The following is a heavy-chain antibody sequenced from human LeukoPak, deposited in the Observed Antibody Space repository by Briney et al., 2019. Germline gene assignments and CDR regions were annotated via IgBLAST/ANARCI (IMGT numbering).Heavy chain of an antibody. V-gene: IGHV4-39*01. CDR3: ARRKPTTVTNWGRPLYYYYMDV. Sequence: SETLSLTCTVSGSSISSSSYYWGWIRQPPGKGLEWIGSIYYSGSTYYNPSLKSRVTISVDTSKNQFSLKLSSVTAADTAVYYCARRKPTTVTNWGRPLYYYYMDVWGKGTTVTVSS. CDR2: IYYSGST. CDR1: GSSISSSSYY. D-gene: IGHD4-17*01. J-gene: IGHJ6*03.